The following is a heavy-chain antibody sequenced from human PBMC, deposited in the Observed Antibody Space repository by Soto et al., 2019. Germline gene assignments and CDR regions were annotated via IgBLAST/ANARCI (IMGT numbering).Heavy chain of an antibody. J-gene: IGHJ3*02. V-gene: IGHV4-39*01. CDR3: VRSFGNAFDI. CDR2: IYYSGTT. D-gene: IGHD3-3*01. CDR1: GGSTSSSSYY. Sequence: SETLSLTCTVSGGSTSSSSYYWGWIRQPPGKGLAWIGNIYYSGTTDYNPSLKSRVTVSTDTSRNQFSLTLSSVTAADTAVYYCVRSFGNAFDIWGPGTLVTVSS.